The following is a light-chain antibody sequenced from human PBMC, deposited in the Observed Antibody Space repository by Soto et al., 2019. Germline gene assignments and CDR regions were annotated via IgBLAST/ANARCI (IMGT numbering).Light chain of an antibody. CDR2: AAS. V-gene: IGKV1-39*01. J-gene: IGKJ1*01. CDR3: QQSHGFPRT. CDR1: LRISNY. Sequence: DIPMTQSPSSLSASVGDRVTITCRASLRISNYLNWYQQKPGNAPQLLIYAASSLQSGVPSRFSGSGSGTDFTLTISSLHPEDFATYYCQQSHGFPRTFGQGTKVEIK.